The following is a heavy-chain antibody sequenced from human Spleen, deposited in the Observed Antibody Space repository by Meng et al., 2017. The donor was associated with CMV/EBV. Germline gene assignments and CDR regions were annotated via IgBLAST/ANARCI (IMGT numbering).Heavy chain of an antibody. CDR2: FYYSGAT. Sequence: SETLSLTCTVSGGYISGSSFYWGWIRQPPGKGLERIGSFYYSGATYYNPSLKSRVTISVDTSKNQFSLKLSSVTAADTAVYYCARYGTMVRGVIYAFDIWGQGTMVTVSS. CDR3: ARYGTMVRGVIYAFDI. J-gene: IGHJ3*02. D-gene: IGHD3-10*01. CDR1: GGYISGSSFY. V-gene: IGHV4-39*01.